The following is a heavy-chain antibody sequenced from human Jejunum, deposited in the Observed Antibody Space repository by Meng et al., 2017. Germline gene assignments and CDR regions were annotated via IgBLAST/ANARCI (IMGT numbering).Heavy chain of an antibody. V-gene: IGHV3-23*01. CDR1: GFTFDSYA. J-gene: IGHJ4*02. CDR2: ITGAGGST. CDR3: AMGKTATAGYFEY. D-gene: IGHD7-27*01. Sequence: GGSLRLSCAASGFTFDSYAMSWVRQAPGKGLEWVSLITGAGGSTNYADSVKGRSTISRDYSKNTLHLQMNSLRAEDTAVYYCAMGKTATAGYFEYWGQGTLVTVSS.